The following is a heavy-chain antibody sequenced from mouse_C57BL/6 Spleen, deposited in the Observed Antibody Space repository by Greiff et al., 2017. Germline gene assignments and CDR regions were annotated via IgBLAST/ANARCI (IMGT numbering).Heavy chain of an antibody. D-gene: IGHD1-1*01. CDR3: ARPITTVVDWYFDV. J-gene: IGHJ1*03. CDR2: IDPSDSYT. CDR1: GYAFSSYW. V-gene: IGHV1-59*01. Sequence: VQLQQSGAELVKPGASVKISCKASGYAFSSYWMNWVKQRPGKGLEWIGVIDPSDSYTNYNQKFKGKATLTVDTSSSTAYMQLSSLTSEDSAVYYCARPITTVVDWYFDVWGTGTTVTVSS.